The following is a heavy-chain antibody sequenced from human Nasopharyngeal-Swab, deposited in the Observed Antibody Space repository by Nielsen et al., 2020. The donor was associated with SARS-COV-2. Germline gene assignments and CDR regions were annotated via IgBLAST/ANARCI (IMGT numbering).Heavy chain of an antibody. V-gene: IGHV3-33*01. CDR3: ARDFAVAHYYGSGSDYYYYYYGMDV. J-gene: IGHJ6*04. CDR1: GFTFSSYG. D-gene: IGHD3-10*01. Sequence: GGSLRLSCAASGFTFSSYGMHWVRQAPGKGLEWVAVIWYDGSNKYYADSVKGRFTISRDNSKNTLYLQMNSLRAEDTAVYYCARDFAVAHYYGSGSDYYYYYYGMDVWGKGTTVTVSS. CDR2: IWYDGSNK.